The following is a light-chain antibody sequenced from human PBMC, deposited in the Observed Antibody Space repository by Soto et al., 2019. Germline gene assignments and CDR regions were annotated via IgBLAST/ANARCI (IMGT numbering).Light chain of an antibody. V-gene: IGLV1-47*01. J-gene: IGLJ2*01. Sequence: QSVLTQTPSASATPGQRVIISCSGSGSNIGSNYVYWYQQLPGTAPKLLISRNDERPSGVPDRFSGSKSGTSGSLAISGLRSEDEADYYCAAWDDSLSSPVFGGGTKLTVL. CDR2: RND. CDR3: AAWDDSLSSPV. CDR1: GSNIGSNY.